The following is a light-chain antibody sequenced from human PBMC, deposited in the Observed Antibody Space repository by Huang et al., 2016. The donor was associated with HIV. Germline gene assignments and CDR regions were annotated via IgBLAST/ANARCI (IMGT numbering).Light chain of an antibody. V-gene: IGKV3-20*01. CDR2: DAS. J-gene: IGKJ5*01. CDR1: QSVSSN. CDR3: QQYGSSPIT. Sequence: EIVLTQSPGTLSLSPGERATLSCRASQSVSSNLAWYQQKPGQAPRLLIYDASIRATGIPDMFSGGGSGTDFTLTISRLEPEDFALYYCQQYGSSPITFGQGTRLDIK.